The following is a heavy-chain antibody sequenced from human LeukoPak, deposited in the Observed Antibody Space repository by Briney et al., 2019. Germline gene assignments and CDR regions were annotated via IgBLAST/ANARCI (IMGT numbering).Heavy chain of an antibody. D-gene: IGHD6-6*01. Sequence: PGGSLRLSCAASAFTFSSKYMNWVRQAPGKGLEWVSVIYSGGSTEYADSVKGRFTISRDNSKNTLYLQMNNLRAEDTAVYYCARWGSSSFYGMDGWGQGTTGTISS. CDR2: IYSGGST. V-gene: IGHV3-66*01. CDR1: AFTFSSKY. J-gene: IGHJ6*02. CDR3: ARWGSSSFYGMDG.